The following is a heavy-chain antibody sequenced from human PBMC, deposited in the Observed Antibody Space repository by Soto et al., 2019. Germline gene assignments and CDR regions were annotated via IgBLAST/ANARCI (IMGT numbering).Heavy chain of an antibody. J-gene: IGHJ6*03. CDR2: IWYDGSNK. Sequence: GGSLRLSCAASGFTFSSYGMHWVRQAPGKGLEWVAVIWYDGSNKYYADSVKGRFTISRDNSKNTLYLQMNSLRAEDTAVYCCARDGCSGGSCWGSDYIDVRGKGTTVTVSS. D-gene: IGHD2-15*01. CDR3: ARDGCSGGSCWGSDYIDV. CDR1: GFTFSSYG. V-gene: IGHV3-33*01.